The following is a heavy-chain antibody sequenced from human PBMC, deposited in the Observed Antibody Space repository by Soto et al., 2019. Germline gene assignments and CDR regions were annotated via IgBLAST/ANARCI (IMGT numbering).Heavy chain of an antibody. J-gene: IGHJ4*02. CDR2: ISGSGGST. Sequence: GGSLRLSCAASGFTFSSYAMSWVRQAPGKGLEWVSAISGSGGSTYYTDSVKGRFTISRDNSKNTLYLQMNSLRAEDTAVYYCAKTYSGYEEYYFDYWGQGTLVTVSS. D-gene: IGHD5-12*01. CDR1: GFTFSSYA. CDR3: AKTYSGYEEYYFDY. V-gene: IGHV3-23*01.